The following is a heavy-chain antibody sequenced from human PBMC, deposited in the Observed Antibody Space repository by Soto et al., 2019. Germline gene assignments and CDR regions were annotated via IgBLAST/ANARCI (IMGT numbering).Heavy chain of an antibody. V-gene: IGHV4-39*01. J-gene: IGHJ4*02. CDR1: GGSISTSSYY. Sequence: QLQLQESGPGLVKPSETLSLTCTVSGGSISTSSYYWGWIRQPPGKGLEWIGSIYYSGSTYYNPSLKSRVTISVDTSKNQFSLKLGSVTAADTAVYYCARDDDSSGDYWGQGTLVTVSS. CDR3: ARDDDSSGDY. D-gene: IGHD3-22*01. CDR2: IYYSGST.